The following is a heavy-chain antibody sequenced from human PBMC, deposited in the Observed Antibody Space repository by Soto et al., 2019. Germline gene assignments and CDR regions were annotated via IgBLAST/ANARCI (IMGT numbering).Heavy chain of an antibody. CDR3: ARDGDNWKFDY. D-gene: IGHD1-20*01. J-gene: IGHJ4*02. V-gene: IGHV3-7*01. CDR2: IREDGGEK. Sequence: GGSLRLSCVVSGITFDNHWMSWVRQAPGQGLEWVADIREDGGEKYYVDSVKGRFTISRDNAKNSLYLQMNSLRAEDTAVYYCARDGDNWKFDYWGQGTLVTVPQ. CDR1: GITFDNHW.